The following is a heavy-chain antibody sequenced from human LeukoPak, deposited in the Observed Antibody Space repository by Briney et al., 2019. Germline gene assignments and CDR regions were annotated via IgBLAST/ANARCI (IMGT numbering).Heavy chain of an antibody. CDR2: ISGSGDNT. J-gene: IGHJ4*02. CDR3: AKALLGSGIITPFDY. D-gene: IGHD3-16*01. CDR1: GFTFSSSA. V-gene: IGHV3-23*01. Sequence: AGGSLRLSCAASGFTFSSSAMTWVRLAPGRGLEWVSAISGSGDNTYNTDSVTGRFTISRDNSKKTLYLQMNSLRAEDTAVYYCAKALLGSGIITPFDYWGQGTLVTVSS.